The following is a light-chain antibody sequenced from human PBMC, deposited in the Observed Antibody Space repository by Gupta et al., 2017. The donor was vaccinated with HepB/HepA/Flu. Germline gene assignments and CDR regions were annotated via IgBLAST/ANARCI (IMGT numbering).Light chain of an antibody. J-gene: IGKJ4*01. V-gene: IGKV1-39*01. CDR3: QQSDYDPVLT. CDR1: QTVNSR. CDR2: AAT. Sequence: IQLTQSPSSLSASVGDRVTITCRTDQTVNSRLNWYQHKPGTAPKLLIYAATSLQSGVPSRWFGNGAGRDVTITITSGQPEDGATYYCQQSDYDPVLTFGGGTRVEI.